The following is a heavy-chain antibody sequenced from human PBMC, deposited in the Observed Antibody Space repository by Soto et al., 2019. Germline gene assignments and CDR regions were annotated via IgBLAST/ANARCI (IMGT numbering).Heavy chain of an antibody. D-gene: IGHD3-10*01. CDR3: AHRPDYYGPEHYSCGMDV. Sequence: SGATRENPTQTLTLTCTCSGFALSISGVGVGWIRQPPGKALEWLALIYWNDDKRYSPSLKSRLTITKDTSKNQVVLTMTNMDPVDTATYYCAHRPDYYGPEHYSCGMDVWGPAPTVTVSS. CDR1: GFALSISGVG. CDR2: IYWNDDK. J-gene: IGHJ6*02. V-gene: IGHV2-5*01.